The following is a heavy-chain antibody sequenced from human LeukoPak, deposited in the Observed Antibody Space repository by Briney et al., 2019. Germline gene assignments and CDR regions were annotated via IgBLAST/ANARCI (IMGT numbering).Heavy chain of an antibody. Sequence: PGGSLRLSCAASGFTFSSYGMHWVRQAPGKGLEWVSAISGSGGSTYYADSVKGRFTISRDNSKNTLYLQMNSLRAEDTAVYYCAIQGRLYDILTGYPIDYWGQGTLVTVSS. CDR2: ISGSGGST. D-gene: IGHD3-9*01. CDR3: AIQGRLYDILTGYPIDY. J-gene: IGHJ4*02. CDR1: GFTFSSYG. V-gene: IGHV3-23*01.